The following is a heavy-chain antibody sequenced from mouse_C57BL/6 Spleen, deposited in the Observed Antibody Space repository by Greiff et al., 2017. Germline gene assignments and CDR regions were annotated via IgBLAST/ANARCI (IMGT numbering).Heavy chain of an antibody. CDR3: AGEFIGDY. CDR1: GYAFSSSW. D-gene: IGHD1-1*01. J-gene: IGHJ2*01. CDR2: IYPGDGDT. V-gene: IGHV1-82*01. Sequence: VKLMESGPELVKPGASVKISCKASGYAFSSSWMNWVKQRPGKGLEWIGRIYPGDGDTNYNGKFKGKATLTADKSSSTAYMQLSSLTSEDSAVYFCAGEFIGDYWGQGTTLTVSS.